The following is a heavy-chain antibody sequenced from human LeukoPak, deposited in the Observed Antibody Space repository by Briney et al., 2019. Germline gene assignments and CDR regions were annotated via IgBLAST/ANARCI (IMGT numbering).Heavy chain of an antibody. V-gene: IGHV3-53*01. CDR2: IYSGGST. J-gene: IGHJ4*02. CDR3: ARVGMVADFDY. Sequence: GGSLRLSCAASGFSVSSNYMSWVRQAPGKGLEWVSLIYSGGSTYYADSVKGRFTISRDNSKNTLYLQMNSLRADDTAVYYCARVGMVADFDYWGQGTLVTVSS. D-gene: IGHD1-26*01. CDR1: GFSVSSNY.